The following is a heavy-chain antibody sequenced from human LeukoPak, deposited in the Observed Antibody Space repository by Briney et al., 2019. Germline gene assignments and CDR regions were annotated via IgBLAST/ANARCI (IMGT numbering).Heavy chain of an antibody. CDR1: GDSISSYY. V-gene: IGHV4-59*01. J-gene: IGHJ4*02. CDR3: ARGRRMATANFDY. CDR2: IYYSGST. Sequence: SETLSLTCTVSGDSISSYYWSWIRQPPGKGLEWIGYIYYSGSTNCNPSLKSRVTISVDTSKNQFSLKLSSVTAADTAVYYCARGRRMATANFDYWGQGTLVTVSS. D-gene: IGHD5-24*01.